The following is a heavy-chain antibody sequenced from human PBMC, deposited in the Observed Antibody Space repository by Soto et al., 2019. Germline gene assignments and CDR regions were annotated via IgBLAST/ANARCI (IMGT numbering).Heavy chain of an antibody. CDR1: GYTFSRYW. V-gene: IGHV1-18*01. Sequence: ASVKVSCKASGYTFSRYWIMWVRQAPGQGLEWMGWISAYNGNTNSAEKLRGRLTMTTDASTTTAYMELRSLRSDDTAIYYCARDQGFRVVINSNWFDPWAREHWSPSPQ. J-gene: IGHJ5*02. CDR2: ISAYNGNT. CDR3: ARDQGFRVVINSNWFDP. D-gene: IGHD2-21*01.